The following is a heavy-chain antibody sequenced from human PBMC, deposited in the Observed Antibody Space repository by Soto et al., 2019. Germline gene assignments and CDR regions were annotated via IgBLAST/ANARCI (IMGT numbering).Heavy chain of an antibody. CDR2: ISYDGANK. D-gene: IGHD2-21*02. V-gene: IGHV3-30*03. CDR1: GFTFDNYG. Sequence: QVQLVESGGGVVQPGGSLRLSCAASGFTFDNYGMHWVRQAPGKGLQWVAYISYDGANKYYSDSVRGRFTISRDNSKNPFDLQMNSRRGDDAALYYCASGTAFDHWGQGTLVTVSS. CDR3: ASGTAFDH. J-gene: IGHJ4*02.